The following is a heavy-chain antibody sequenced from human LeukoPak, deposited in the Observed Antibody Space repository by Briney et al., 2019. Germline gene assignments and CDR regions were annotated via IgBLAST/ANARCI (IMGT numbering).Heavy chain of an antibody. CDR1: GFTSSSYG. CDR3: AKDPHYYGSGSYYSGFDP. J-gene: IGHJ5*02. D-gene: IGHD3-10*01. CDR2: ISYDGSNK. Sequence: PGRSLRLSCAASGFTSSSYGMHWVRQAPGKGLGWVAVISYDGSNKYYADSVKGRFTISRDNSKNTLYLQMNSLRAEDTAVYYCAKDPHYYGSGSYYSGFDPWGQGTLVTVSS. V-gene: IGHV3-30*18.